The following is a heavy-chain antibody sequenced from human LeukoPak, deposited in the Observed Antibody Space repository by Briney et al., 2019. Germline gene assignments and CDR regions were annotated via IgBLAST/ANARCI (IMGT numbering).Heavy chain of an antibody. CDR2: MNPNSGNT. CDR3: AREPRYSSGWYYFEY. CDR1: GYTFTSYD. Sequence: ASLKLSCKASGYTFTSYDTNWVRQATGQGLGWMGWMNPNSGNTGYAQKFQGRVTMTRNTSISTAYMELSSLRSEDTAVYYCAREPRYSSGWYYFEYWGQGNLVTVSS. D-gene: IGHD6-19*01. J-gene: IGHJ4*02. V-gene: IGHV1-8*01.